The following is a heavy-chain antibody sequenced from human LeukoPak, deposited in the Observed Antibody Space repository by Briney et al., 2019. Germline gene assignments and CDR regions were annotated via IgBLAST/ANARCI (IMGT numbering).Heavy chain of an antibody. Sequence: ASVKVSCKASGYTFTGYYMHLVRQAPGQGLEWMGWINPNSGGTNYAQKFQGRVTITRDTSISTAYMELSRLRSDDTAVYYCARGADWEPYYFDYWGQGTLVTVSS. D-gene: IGHD1-26*01. V-gene: IGHV1-2*02. CDR3: ARGADWEPYYFDY. J-gene: IGHJ4*02. CDR1: GYTFTGYY. CDR2: INPNSGGT.